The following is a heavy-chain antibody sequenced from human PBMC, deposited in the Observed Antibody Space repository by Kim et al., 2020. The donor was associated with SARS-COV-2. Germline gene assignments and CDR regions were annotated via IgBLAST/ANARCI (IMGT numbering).Heavy chain of an antibody. CDR3: TRVYCSVGSCYSPNYYYYGMDV. CDR1: GFTFGDYA. CDR2: IRSTAYGGTT. V-gene: IGHV3-49*04. D-gene: IGHD2-15*01. J-gene: IGHJ6*02. Sequence: GGSLRLSCTASGFTFGDYAMSWVRQAQGKGLEWVGFIRSTAYGGTTEYDASVKGRFTISRDDSKSIAYLQMNSLKTEDTAVYYCTRVYCSVGSCYSPNYYYYGMDVWGQGTTVTDSS.